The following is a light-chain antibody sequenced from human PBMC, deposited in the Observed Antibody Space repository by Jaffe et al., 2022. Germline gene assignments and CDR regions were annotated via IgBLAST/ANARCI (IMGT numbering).Light chain of an antibody. CDR2: QDT. CDR3: HAWDTGIVI. Sequence: SYELLQPPSVAVSPGQTATLTCSGTGLGSGYVCWYQQRPGQSPTLVMFQDTKRPSGIPERFSGSYSGKTATLTISDTQPIDEADYYCHAWDTGIVIFGGGTRLTVL. J-gene: IGLJ2*01. V-gene: IGLV3-1*01. CDR1: GLGSGY.